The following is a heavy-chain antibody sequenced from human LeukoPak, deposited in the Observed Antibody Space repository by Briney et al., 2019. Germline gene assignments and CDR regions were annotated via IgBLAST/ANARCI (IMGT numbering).Heavy chain of an antibody. CDR3: AKRGYNISQLRLYYFDY. V-gene: IGHV3-21*04. Sequence: GGSLRLSCAASGFTFSSYSMNWVRQAPGKGLEWVSSISSSSSYIYYADSVKGRFTISRDNAKNSLYLQMNSLRAEDTAVYYCAKRGYNISQLRLYYFDYWGQGTLVTVSS. D-gene: IGHD3-10*01. J-gene: IGHJ4*02. CDR1: GFTFSSYS. CDR2: ISSSSSYI.